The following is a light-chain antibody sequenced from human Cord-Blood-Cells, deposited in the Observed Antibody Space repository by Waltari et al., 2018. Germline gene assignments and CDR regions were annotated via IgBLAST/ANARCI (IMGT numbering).Light chain of an antibody. Sequence: QTAMTKPASVSGSPGQSITISWPATSRNCGGHNYCPWYQQHPGKAPKLMIYDVSNRPSGASNRFSGSKSGNTASLTISGLQAEDEADYYCSSYTSSSTLVFGGGTKLTVL. V-gene: IGLV2-14*01. CDR2: DVS. CDR3: SSYTSSSTLV. CDR1: SRNCGGHNY. J-gene: IGLJ3*02.